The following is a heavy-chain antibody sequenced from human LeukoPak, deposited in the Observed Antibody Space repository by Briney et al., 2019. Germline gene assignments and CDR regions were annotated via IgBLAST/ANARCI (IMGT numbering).Heavy chain of an antibody. J-gene: IGHJ4*02. Sequence: GGSLTLSCVPSGFTFSIYWMHWVRHAPGKGLVWVSRINIDGSTINYADSVKGRFTISRDNAKNTLYLQMNSLRGEDTGVYYCARAGQYRFDYWGQGTLVTVSS. CDR3: ARAGQYRFDY. CDR1: GFTFSIYW. D-gene: IGHD2-2*01. CDR2: INIDGSTI. V-gene: IGHV3-74*01.